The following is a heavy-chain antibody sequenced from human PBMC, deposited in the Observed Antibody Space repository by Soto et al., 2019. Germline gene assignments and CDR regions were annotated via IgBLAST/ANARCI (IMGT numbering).Heavy chain of an antibody. CDR3: ARRRIYNGYDS. CDR2: IYWDDDQ. V-gene: IGHV2-5*02. Sequence: QITLKESGPTLVKPTQTLTLTCTFSGFSLTTRGVGVGWIRQPPGKALEWLALIYWDDDQRYSPSLKNRLTVTKDTSKNQVVLTMTNMDPVDTGTDYCARRRIYNGYDSWGQGTLVTVSS. CDR1: GFSLTTRGVG. D-gene: IGHD5-12*01. J-gene: IGHJ4*02.